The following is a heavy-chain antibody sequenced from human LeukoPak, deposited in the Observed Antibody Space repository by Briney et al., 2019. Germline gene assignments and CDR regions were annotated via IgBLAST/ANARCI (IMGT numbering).Heavy chain of an antibody. CDR1: GFTFSSYW. Sequence: GGSLRLSCAASGFTFSSYWMSWVRRAAGKGLEWVANIKNDGSEKYYADSARGRFSFSRDNAKNSLNLQMNSLRDEDTAVYYCARLDIVATGAFDLWGQGTMVTVSS. V-gene: IGHV3-7*04. CDR2: IKNDGSEK. CDR3: ARLDIVATGAFDL. D-gene: IGHD5-12*01. J-gene: IGHJ3*01.